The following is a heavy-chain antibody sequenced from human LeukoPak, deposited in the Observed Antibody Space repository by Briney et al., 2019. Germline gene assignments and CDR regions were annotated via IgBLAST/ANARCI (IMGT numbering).Heavy chain of an antibody. Sequence: GGSLRLSCAASGFTFSSYGMHWVRQAPGKGLEWVAFIRYDGSNKYYADSVKGRFTISRDNSKNTLYLQMNSLRAEDTAVYYCAKGPMIVVVITYNDYWGQGTLVTVSS. CDR3: AKGPMIVVVITYNDY. CDR1: GFTFSSYG. V-gene: IGHV3-30*02. J-gene: IGHJ4*02. CDR2: IRYDGSNK. D-gene: IGHD3-22*01.